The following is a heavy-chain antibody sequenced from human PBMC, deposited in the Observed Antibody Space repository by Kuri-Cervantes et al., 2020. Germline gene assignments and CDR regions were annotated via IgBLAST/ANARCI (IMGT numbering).Heavy chain of an antibody. Sequence: GESLKISCAASGFTFSDYYMSWIRQAPGKGLEWVSYISSSGSTIYYADSVKGRFTISRDNAKNSLYLQMNSLRAEDTAVYYGARAGIQLWNWFDPWGQGTLVTVSS. J-gene: IGHJ5*02. V-gene: IGHV3-11*01. CDR2: ISSSGSTI. D-gene: IGHD5-18*01. CDR3: ARAGIQLWNWFDP. CDR1: GFTFSDYY.